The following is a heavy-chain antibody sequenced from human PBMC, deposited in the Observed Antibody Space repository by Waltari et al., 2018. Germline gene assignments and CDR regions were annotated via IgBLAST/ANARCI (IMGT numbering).Heavy chain of an antibody. D-gene: IGHD3-3*01. V-gene: IGHV4-39*01. J-gene: IGHJ5*02. Sequence: QLQLQESGPGLVKPSETLSLTCTVSGVSFNTRDSSWGWFRQPPGKGLGWIGCFYYRAKTYYNPSLRSRLTMSVDTSKNQFSLKLTSVTAADTAVYYCARHGYDFWTAPPGDPWGQGTLVTVSS. CDR3: ARHGYDFWTAPPGDP. CDR2: FYYRAKT. CDR1: GVSFNTRDSS.